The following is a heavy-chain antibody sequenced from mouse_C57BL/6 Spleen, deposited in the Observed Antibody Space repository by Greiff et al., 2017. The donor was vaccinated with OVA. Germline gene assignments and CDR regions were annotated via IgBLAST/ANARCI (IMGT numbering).Heavy chain of an antibody. CDR1: GYAFTNYL. J-gene: IGHJ4*01. CDR3: ARGGYDGYYDAMDY. V-gene: IGHV1-54*01. CDR2: INPGSGGT. Sequence: VQLQQSGAELVRPGTSVKVSCKASGYAFTNYLIEWVKQRPGQGLEWIGVINPGSGGTNYNEKFKGKATLTADKSSSTAYMQLSSLTSEDSAVYFCARGGYDGYYDAMDYWGQGTSVTVSS. D-gene: IGHD2-3*01.